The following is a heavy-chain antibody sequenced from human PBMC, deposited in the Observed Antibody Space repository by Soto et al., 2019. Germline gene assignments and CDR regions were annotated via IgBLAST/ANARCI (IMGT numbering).Heavy chain of an antibody. CDR1: GFTFSSYG. D-gene: IGHD2-15*01. J-gene: IGHJ6*02. CDR2: ILYDGNKK. Sequence: SLRLSCAASGFTFSSYGMHWVRQAPGKGLEWVAVILYDGNKKYYADSVKGRFTISRDSSKNTLYLQMDSLRGEDTAVYYCAKDEVLVEVVARDYYGLDVWGQGTTVTVSS. V-gene: IGHV3-30*18. CDR3: AKDEVLVEVVARDYYGLDV.